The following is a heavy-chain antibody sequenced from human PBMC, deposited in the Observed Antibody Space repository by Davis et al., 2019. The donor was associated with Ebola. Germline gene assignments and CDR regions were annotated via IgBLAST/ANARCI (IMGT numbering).Heavy chain of an antibody. CDR3: TTGITMVRGPNIPSYGMDV. CDR2: IKSKTDGWTT. CDR1: GFTFSKAW. Sequence: PGGSLRLSCAASGFTFSKAWLNWVRQAPGQGLEWVGRIKSKTDGWTTDYAAPVKGRFTISRDDSKNTLYLQMNSLKTEDTAVYYCTTGITMVRGPNIPSYGMDVWGQGTTVTVSS. J-gene: IGHJ6*02. D-gene: IGHD3-10*01. V-gene: IGHV3-15*07.